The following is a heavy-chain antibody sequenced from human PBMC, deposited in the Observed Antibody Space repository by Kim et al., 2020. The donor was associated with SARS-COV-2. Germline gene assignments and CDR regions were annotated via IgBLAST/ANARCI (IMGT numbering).Heavy chain of an antibody. Sequence: GGSLRLSCAASGFTFSSYSMNWVRQAPGKGLEWVSSISSSSSYIYYADSVKGRFTISRDNAKNSLYLQMNSLRAEDTAVYYCASRRWEYGYSYVSNGMDVWGQGTTVTVSS. D-gene: IGHD5-18*01. CDR1: GFTFSSYS. V-gene: IGHV3-21*01. J-gene: IGHJ6*02. CDR2: ISSSSSYI. CDR3: ASRRWEYGYSYVSNGMDV.